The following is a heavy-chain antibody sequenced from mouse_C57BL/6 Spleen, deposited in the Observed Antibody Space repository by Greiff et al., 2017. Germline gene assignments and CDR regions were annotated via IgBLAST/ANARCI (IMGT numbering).Heavy chain of an antibody. CDR3: ARRSTMVTTGYFDV. D-gene: IGHD2-2*01. CDR1: GFSLSTSGMG. J-gene: IGHJ1*03. CDR2: IYWDDDK. V-gene: IGHV8-12*01. Sequence: QVQLKESGPGILQSSQTLSLTCSFSGFSLSTSGMGVSWIRQPSGKGLEWLAHIYWDDDKRYNPSLKSRRTISKDTSRNQVFLKITSVDTADTATYYCARRSTMVTTGYFDVWGTGTTVTVSS.